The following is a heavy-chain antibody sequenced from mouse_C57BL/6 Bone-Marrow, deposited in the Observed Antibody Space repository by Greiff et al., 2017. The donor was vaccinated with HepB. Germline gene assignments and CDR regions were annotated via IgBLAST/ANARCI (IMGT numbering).Heavy chain of an antibody. D-gene: IGHD2-5*01. J-gene: IGHJ4*01. Sequence: QVQLQHPGAELVRPGTSVTLSCKASGYTFTSYWMHWVKQRPGQGLEWIGVIDPSDSYTNYNQKFKGKATLTVDTSSSTAYMQLSSLTSEDSAVYYCAREGNYSNYAMDDWGQGTSVTVSS. CDR3: AREGNYSNYAMDD. V-gene: IGHV1-59*01. CDR2: IDPSDSYT. CDR1: GYTFTSYW.